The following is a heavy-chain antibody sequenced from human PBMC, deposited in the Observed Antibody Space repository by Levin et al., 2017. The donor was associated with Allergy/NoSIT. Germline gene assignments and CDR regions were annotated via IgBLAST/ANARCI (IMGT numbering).Heavy chain of an antibody. V-gene: IGHV2-70*11. CDR3: AWIPHLGNNSGDYYGIDV. D-gene: IGHD4/OR15-4a*01. CDR2: IDWDDDK. Sequence: SGPTLVKPTQTFTLTCTFSGFSLSTSGMCVTWIRQPPGKALEWLARIDWDDDKYYSTSLKTRLTISKDTSKNQVVLTMTNMDPVDTAKHHCAWIPHLGNNSGDYYGIDVWGQGTTVTVSS. J-gene: IGHJ6*02. CDR1: GFSLSTSGMC.